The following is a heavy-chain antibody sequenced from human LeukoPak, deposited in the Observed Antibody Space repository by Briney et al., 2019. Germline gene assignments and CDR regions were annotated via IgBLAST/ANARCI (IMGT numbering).Heavy chain of an antibody. CDR1: GGSISSSSYY. D-gene: IGHD6-6*01. CDR2: IYYSGST. Sequence: SETLSLTCTVSGGSISSSSYYWGWIRQPPGKGLEWIGSIYYSGSTYYNPSLKSRVTISVDTSKNQFSLKLSSVTAADTAVYYCARDREMGQYSSSSGVDYWGQGTLVTVSS. V-gene: IGHV4-39*07. J-gene: IGHJ4*02. CDR3: ARDREMGQYSSSSGVDY.